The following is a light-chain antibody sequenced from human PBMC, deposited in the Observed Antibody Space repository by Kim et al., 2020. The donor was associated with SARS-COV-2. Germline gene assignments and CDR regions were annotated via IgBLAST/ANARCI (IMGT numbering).Light chain of an antibody. CDR2: KAS. CDR1: RSISSW. CDR3: QQYNSNSPLT. Sequence: SLVERVTITCWASRSISSWLAWYQQNPAKAATLLIMKASSLESGVPSRCSGSGSATAFTLTISNLQPDDFATYYCQQYNSNSPLTFGQGTKVDIK. V-gene: IGKV1-5*03. J-gene: IGKJ1*01.